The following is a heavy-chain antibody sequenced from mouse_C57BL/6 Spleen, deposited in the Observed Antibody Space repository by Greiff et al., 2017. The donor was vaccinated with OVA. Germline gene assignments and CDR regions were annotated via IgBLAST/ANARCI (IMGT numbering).Heavy chain of an antibody. CDR3: ARPRDEGAMDY. J-gene: IGHJ4*01. Sequence: QVQLQQPGAELVKPGASVKMSCKASGYTFTSYWITWVKQRPGKGLEWIGDIYPGSGSTNYNEKFKSKTTLTIYTSSSTAYMQLSSLTSEDSAVYYCARPRDEGAMDYWGQGTSVTVSS. CDR1: GYTFTSYW. CDR2: IYPGSGST. V-gene: IGHV1-55*01.